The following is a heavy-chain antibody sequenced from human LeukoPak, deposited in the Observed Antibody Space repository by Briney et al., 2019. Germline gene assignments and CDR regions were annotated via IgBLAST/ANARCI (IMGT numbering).Heavy chain of an antibody. CDR2: INPNSGGT. CDR3: ARLRLGELSLGFDP. Sequence: ASVKVSCKASGYTFTSYDINWVRQATGQGLEWMGWINPNSGGTNYAQKFQGRVTMTTDTSTTTAYMELRSLRSDDTAVYYCARLRLGELSLGFDPWGQGTLVTVSS. D-gene: IGHD3-16*02. V-gene: IGHV1-2*02. CDR1: GYTFTSYD. J-gene: IGHJ5*02.